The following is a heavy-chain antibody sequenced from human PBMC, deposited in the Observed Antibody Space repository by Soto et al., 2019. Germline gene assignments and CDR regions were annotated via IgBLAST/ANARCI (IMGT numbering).Heavy chain of an antibody. CDR3: ARHRGMVLILDV. D-gene: IGHD2-8*01. V-gene: IGHV4-39*01. CDR1: GGSISSSSYY. CDR2: IYYSGST. J-gene: IGHJ6*02. Sequence: SETLSLTCTVSGGSISSSSYYWGWIRQPPWKGLEWIGSIYYSGSTYYNPSLKSRVTISVDTSKNQFSLKLSSVTAADTAVYYCARHRGMVLILDVWGQGXTVTV.